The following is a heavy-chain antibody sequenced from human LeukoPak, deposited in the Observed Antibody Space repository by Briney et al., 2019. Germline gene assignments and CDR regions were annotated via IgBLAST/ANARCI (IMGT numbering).Heavy chain of an antibody. CDR1: GGSISNY. V-gene: IGHV4-59*08. Sequence: PSETLSLTCIVPGGSISNYWSWIRQPPGKGLEWIGYIYYDGGTTYTPSLKRRVTISIDTSKYQFSLNLRSVTAADTTVYYCAAERVWFGELFPDFWGQGTLVTVSS. J-gene: IGHJ4*02. D-gene: IGHD3-10*01. CDR2: IYYDGGT. CDR3: AAERVWFGELFPDF.